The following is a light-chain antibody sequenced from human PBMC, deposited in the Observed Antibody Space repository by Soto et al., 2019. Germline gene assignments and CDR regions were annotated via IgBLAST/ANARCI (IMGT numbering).Light chain of an antibody. J-gene: IGKJ1*01. V-gene: IGKV3D-15*01. Sequence: VVMTQSPGTLSVSPGEGVALSCRASQSVGNSLAWYQQKPGQGPRLLIYGASSRATGIPARFSGSGSGTDFTLTISSLEPEDFALYYCQQCYNWPQWTFGQGTKVDTK. CDR1: QSVGNS. CDR2: GAS. CDR3: QQCYNWPQWT.